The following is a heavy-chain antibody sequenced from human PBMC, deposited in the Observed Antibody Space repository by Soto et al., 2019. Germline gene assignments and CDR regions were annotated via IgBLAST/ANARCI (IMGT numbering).Heavy chain of an antibody. Sequence: GGSLRLSCAASGFTFDDYAMHWVRQAPGKGLEWVSGISWNSGSIGYADSVKGRFTISRDNAKNSLYLQMNSLRAEDTALYYCAKSHLPRYSSGWYDYWGQGTLVTVSS. CDR1: GFTFDDYA. J-gene: IGHJ4*02. V-gene: IGHV3-9*01. CDR3: AKSHLPRYSSGWYDY. D-gene: IGHD6-19*01. CDR2: ISWNSGSI.